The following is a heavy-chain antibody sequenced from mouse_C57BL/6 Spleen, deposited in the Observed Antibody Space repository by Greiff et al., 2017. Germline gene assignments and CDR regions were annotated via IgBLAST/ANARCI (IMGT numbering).Heavy chain of an antibody. V-gene: IGHV1-4*01. CDR2: INPSSGYT. J-gene: IGHJ3*01. CDR1: GYTFTSYS. CDR3: ARGDDEEWFAY. Sequence: QVQLQQSGAELARPGASVKMSCKASGYTFTSYSMHWVKQRPGQGLEWIGYINPSSGYTKYNQKFKDKATLTADKSSSTAYMHLSSLTSEDSAVYYCARGDDEEWFAYWGQGTLVTVSA.